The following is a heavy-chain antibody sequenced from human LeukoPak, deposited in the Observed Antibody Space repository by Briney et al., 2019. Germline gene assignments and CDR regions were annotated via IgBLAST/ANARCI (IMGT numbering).Heavy chain of an antibody. J-gene: IGHJ4*02. V-gene: IGHV3-74*01. D-gene: IGHD3-22*01. Sequence: PGGSLRLSCAVSGFTFSSHWMHWVRQAPGEGLVWVSSISTDGSGTRYADPVKGRFTISRDNAKNTLYLQMNSLRAEDTAVYYCVRDSSGLYWGQGTLVTVSS. CDR2: ISTDGSGT. CDR1: GFTFSSHW. CDR3: VRDSSGLY.